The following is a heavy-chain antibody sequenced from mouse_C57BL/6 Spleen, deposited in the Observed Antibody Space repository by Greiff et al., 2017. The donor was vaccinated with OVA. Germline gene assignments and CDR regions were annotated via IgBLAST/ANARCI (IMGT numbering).Heavy chain of an antibody. V-gene: IGHV1-50*01. J-gene: IGHJ4*01. CDR3: ARGAVVAPYAMDY. CDR1: GYTFTSYW. CDR2: IDPSDSYT. Sequence: VQLQQPGAELVKPGASVKLSCKASGYTFTSYWMQWVKQRPGQGLEWIGEIDPSDSYTNYNQKFKGKATLTVDTSSSTAYMQLSSLTSEDSAVYYGARGAVVAPYAMDYWGQGTSVTVSS. D-gene: IGHD1-1*01.